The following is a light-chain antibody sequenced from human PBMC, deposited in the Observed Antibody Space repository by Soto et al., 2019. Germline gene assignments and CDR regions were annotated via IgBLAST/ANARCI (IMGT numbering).Light chain of an antibody. Sequence: DVQMTQSHSSQSAAVGDRVTITCRASQSISSYLNWYQQKPGKAPKLLIYAASSLQSGVPSRFSGSGSGTDFTLTISSLQPEDFATYYCQQSYSTPETFGQGTKVDIK. J-gene: IGKJ1*01. V-gene: IGKV1-39*01. CDR2: AAS. CDR1: QSISSY. CDR3: QQSYSTPET.